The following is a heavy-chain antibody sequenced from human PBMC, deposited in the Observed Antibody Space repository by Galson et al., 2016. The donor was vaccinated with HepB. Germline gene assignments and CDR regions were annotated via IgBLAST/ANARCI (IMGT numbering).Heavy chain of an antibody. CDR3: ARDNFGYEGIGGACDI. V-gene: IGHV3-33*01. D-gene: IGHD5-12*01. J-gene: IGHJ3*02. CDR2: IWYDGSKK. Sequence: SLRLSCAASGFNLRKYTMHWVRQTPGKGLEWAAGIWYDGSKKYYADSVQGRFTISRDNYSNMLFLEVNSLRAEDTAVYYCARDNFGYEGIGGACDIWGQGTMLVVSS. CDR1: GFNLRKYT.